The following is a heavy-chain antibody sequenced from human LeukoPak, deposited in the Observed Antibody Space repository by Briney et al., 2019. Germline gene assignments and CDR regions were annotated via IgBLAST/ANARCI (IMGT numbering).Heavy chain of an antibody. CDR2: IKSKADGETT. CDR3: AADIPSAIYPIDF. CDR1: GFTFSSAW. Sequence: PGGSLRLSCTASGFTFSSAWMSWVRQAPGKGLEWVGLIKSKADGETTHYAAPGKDRFTLARDDSIRTLYLQMNNLKTEDTAVYYCAADIPSAIYPIDFWGQGALVTVST. V-gene: IGHV3-15*01. J-gene: IGHJ4*02. D-gene: IGHD2-21*01.